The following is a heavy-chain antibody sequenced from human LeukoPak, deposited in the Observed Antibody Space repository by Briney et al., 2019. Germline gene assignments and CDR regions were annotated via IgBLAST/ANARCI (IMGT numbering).Heavy chain of an antibody. CDR3: ASLSTSSGQQFDY. D-gene: IGHD2-2*01. CDR1: GFTFSSYA. Sequence: GRSLRLSCAASGFTFSSYAMHWVRQAPGKGLEWVAVISYDGSNKYYADSVKGRFTISRDNSKNTLYLQMNSLRAEDTAVYYCASLSTSSGQQFDYRGQGTLVTVSS. V-gene: IGHV3-30*04. CDR2: ISYDGSNK. J-gene: IGHJ4*02.